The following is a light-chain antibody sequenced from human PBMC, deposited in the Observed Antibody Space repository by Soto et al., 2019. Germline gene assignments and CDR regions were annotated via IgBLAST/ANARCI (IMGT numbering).Light chain of an antibody. CDR1: SSAVGTFRL. CDR2: EGS. J-gene: IGLJ1*01. V-gene: IGLV2-23*01. CDR3: CSSAPGRTFV. Sequence: QSVLTQPASVSGSPGQSITISCTGSSSAVGTFRLVSWYQHHPGKVPELIIYEGSKRPSGVSDRFSGSEPGNTASLTISGLQAEDEADYYCCSSAPGRTFVFGTGTKVTVL.